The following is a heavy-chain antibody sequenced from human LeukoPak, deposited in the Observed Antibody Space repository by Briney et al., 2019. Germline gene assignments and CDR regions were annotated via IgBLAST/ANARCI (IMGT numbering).Heavy chain of an antibody. Sequence: GESLKISCNTSGYSFPNYWIGWVRRLPGNGLEWMGIIYPGDSDTRYSPSFQGQVTISADDSISSAYLQWSGLKASDTAMYYCARVNYYASGTAYIDYWGQGTLVTVSS. J-gene: IGHJ4*02. CDR3: ARVNYYASGTAYIDY. CDR2: IYPGDSDT. D-gene: IGHD3-10*01. V-gene: IGHV5-51*01. CDR1: GYSFPNYW.